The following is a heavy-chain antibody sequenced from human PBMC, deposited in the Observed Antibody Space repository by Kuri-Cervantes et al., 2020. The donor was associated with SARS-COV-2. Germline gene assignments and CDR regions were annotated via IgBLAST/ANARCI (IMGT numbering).Heavy chain of an antibody. Sequence: GESLKISCAASGFTFSDYYMSWIRQAPGKGLEWVSYISSSGSTIYYADSVKGRFTISRDNAKNSLYLQMNSLRAEDTAVYYCARDFVSLKYYDFWSGYYRGHAFDIWGQGTMVTVSS. D-gene: IGHD3-3*01. CDR3: ARDFVSLKYYDFWSGYYRGHAFDI. J-gene: IGHJ3*02. CDR1: GFTFSDYY. CDR2: ISSSGSTI. V-gene: IGHV3-11*04.